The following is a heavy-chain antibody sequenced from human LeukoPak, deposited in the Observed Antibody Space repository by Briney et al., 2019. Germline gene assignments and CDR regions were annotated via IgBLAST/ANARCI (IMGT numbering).Heavy chain of an antibody. Sequence: GASVKVSCKASGYTFTGYYMHWVRQAPGQGLEWMGWINPNSGGTNYAQRFQGRVTMTRDTSISTAYMELSRLRSDDTAVYYCARVGIAVAGTRGNYFDYWGQGTLVTVSS. V-gene: IGHV1-2*02. CDR1: GYTFTGYY. CDR2: INPNSGGT. J-gene: IGHJ4*02. CDR3: ARVGIAVAGTRGNYFDY. D-gene: IGHD6-19*01.